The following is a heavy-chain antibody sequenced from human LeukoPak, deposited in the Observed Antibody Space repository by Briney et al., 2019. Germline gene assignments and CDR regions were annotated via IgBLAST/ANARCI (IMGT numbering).Heavy chain of an antibody. Sequence: GRSLRLSCAASGFTFSSCGMHWVRQAPGKGLEWVAVIWYDGSNKYYADSVKGRFTISRDNSKNTLYLQMNSLRAEDTAVYYCARNYGGNSGTAEPSLKYYYYCGMDVWGQGTTVTVSS. CDR3: ARNYGGNSGTAEPSLKYYYYCGMDV. CDR1: GFTFSSCG. D-gene: IGHD4-23*01. V-gene: IGHV3-33*01. CDR2: IWYDGSNK. J-gene: IGHJ6*02.